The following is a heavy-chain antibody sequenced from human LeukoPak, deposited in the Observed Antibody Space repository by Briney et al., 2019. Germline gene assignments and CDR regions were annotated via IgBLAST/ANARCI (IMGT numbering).Heavy chain of an antibody. CDR2: ICSDGSNT. V-gene: IGHV3-33*01. D-gene: IGHD2-2*01. CDR1: GFTFSNFG. Sequence: GRSLRLSCAPSGFTFSNFGMHCVRHAPSRGLEWVAFICSDGSNTYYADSVKGRFNICRDNYKNTLYVQMTSMRVEDTVVYYCARDLGGSASWIDHCGQGTMVSVSS. J-gene: IGHJ4*02. CDR3: ARDLGGSASWIDH.